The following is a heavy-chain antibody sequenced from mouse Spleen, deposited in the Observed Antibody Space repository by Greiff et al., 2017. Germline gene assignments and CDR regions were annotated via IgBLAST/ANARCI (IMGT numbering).Heavy chain of an antibody. V-gene: IGHV5-9-3*01. CDR1: GFTFSSYA. CDR3: ARQGTTAKTWFAY. CDR2: ISSGGGNT. J-gene: IGHJ3*01. D-gene: IGHD1-2*01. Sequence: EVQLVESGGGLVKLGGSLKLSCAASGFTFSSYAMSWVRQTPEKRLEWVATISSGGGNTYYPDSVKGRFTISRDNAKNTLYLQMSSLKSEDTAMYYCARQGTTAKTWFAYWGQGTLVTVSA.